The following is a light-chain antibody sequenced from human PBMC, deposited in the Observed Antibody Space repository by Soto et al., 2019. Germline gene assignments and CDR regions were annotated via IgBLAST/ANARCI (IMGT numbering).Light chain of an antibody. V-gene: IGKV1-5*01. CDR2: DAS. J-gene: IGKJ2*01. Sequence: DIQMTQSPSTLSAYVGHRVTITCRASQSISGWLAWYQQKPGKAPKLLIYDASTLESGVPSRFRGSGSETEFTLTISNLQPDDFATYYCQQYKSLYTFGQGTKLEI. CDR3: QQYKSLYT. CDR1: QSISGW.